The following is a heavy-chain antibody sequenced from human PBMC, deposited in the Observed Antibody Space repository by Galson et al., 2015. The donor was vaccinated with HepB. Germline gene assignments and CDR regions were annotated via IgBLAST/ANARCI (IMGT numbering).Heavy chain of an antibody. V-gene: IGHV3-30-3*01. D-gene: IGHD2-15*01. Sequence: SLRLSCAASGFTFSSYAMHWVRQAPGKGLEWVAVISYDGSNKYYADSVKGRFTISRDNSKNTLYLQMNSLRAEDTAVYYCAREGCSGGSGLDDWGQGTLVTVSS. CDR2: ISYDGSNK. CDR3: AREGCSGGSGLDD. CDR1: GFTFSSYA. J-gene: IGHJ4*02.